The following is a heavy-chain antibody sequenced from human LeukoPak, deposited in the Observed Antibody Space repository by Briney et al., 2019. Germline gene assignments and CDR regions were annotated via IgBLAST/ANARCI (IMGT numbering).Heavy chain of an antibody. J-gene: IGHJ5*02. CDR1: GYTFTSYA. Sequence: GASVKVSCTASGYTFTSYAMNWVRQAPGQGLEWMGWINTNTGNPTYAQGFTGRFVFSLDTSVSTAYLQISSLKAEDTAVYYCARTGWFGELLNNWFDPWGQGTLVTVSS. V-gene: IGHV7-4-1*02. D-gene: IGHD3-10*01. CDR2: INTNTGNP. CDR3: ARTGWFGELLNNWFDP.